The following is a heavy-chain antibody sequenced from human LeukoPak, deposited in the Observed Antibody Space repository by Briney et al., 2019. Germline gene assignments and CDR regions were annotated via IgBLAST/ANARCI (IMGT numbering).Heavy chain of an antibody. V-gene: IGHV1-18*01. CDR2: ISAYNGNT. D-gene: IGHD3-16*01. CDR3: ARDPHLNYVWRSPSNWFDP. Sequence: ASVKVSCKASGYTFTSYGISWVRQAPGQGLEWMGWISAYNGNTNYAQKLQGRVTMTTDTSTSTAYMELRSLRSDDTAVYYCARDPHLNYVWRSPSNWFDPWGQGTLVTVSS. J-gene: IGHJ5*02. CDR1: GYTFTSYG.